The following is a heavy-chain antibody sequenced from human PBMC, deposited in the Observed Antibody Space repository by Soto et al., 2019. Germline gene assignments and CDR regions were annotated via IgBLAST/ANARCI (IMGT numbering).Heavy chain of an antibody. CDR2: IKKDGSEK. CDR3: ARVPEVSVDGPSFEY. CDR1: GFTFSSYW. Sequence: EVPLVESGGGLVQPGGSLRLSCAASGFTFSSYWMSWVSQAPGKGLERVANIKKDGSEKYYVDSVKGRFTISSDNAKNSLYLPMSSLSADDKAVYYIARVPEVSVDGPSFEYWVQGTLVTVSS. D-gene: IGHD6-19*01. V-gene: IGHV3-7*04. J-gene: IGHJ4*02.